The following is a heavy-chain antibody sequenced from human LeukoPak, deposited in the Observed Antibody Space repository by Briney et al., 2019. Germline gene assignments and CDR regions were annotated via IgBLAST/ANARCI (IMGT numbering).Heavy chain of an antibody. D-gene: IGHD1-26*01. V-gene: IGHV4-4*02. CDR2: FHHSGST. J-gene: IGHJ4*02. CDR3: ARNSGSYFSQDY. CDR1: GDSISSNNW. Sequence: SETLSLTCAVSGDSISSNNWWDWVRQPPGKGLEWIGEFHHSGSTNYNSSLKSRVTISIDKTRNQFSLKLSSVSAADTAVYYCARNSGSYFSQDYWGQGALVTVSS.